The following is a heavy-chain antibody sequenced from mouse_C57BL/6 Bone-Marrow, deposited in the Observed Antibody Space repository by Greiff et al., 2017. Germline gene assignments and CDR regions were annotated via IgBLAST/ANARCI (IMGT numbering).Heavy chain of an antibody. CDR3: TRSYGKDY. CDR1: GYTFTDYE. D-gene: IGHD1-1*01. CDR2: IDPETGGT. J-gene: IGHJ2*01. Sequence: QVHVKQSGAELVRPGASVTLSCKASGYTFTDYEMHWVKQTPVHGLEWIGAIDPETGGTAYNQKFKGKAILTADKSSSTAYMELRSLTSEDSAVYYCTRSYGKDYWGQGTTLTVSS. V-gene: IGHV1-15*01.